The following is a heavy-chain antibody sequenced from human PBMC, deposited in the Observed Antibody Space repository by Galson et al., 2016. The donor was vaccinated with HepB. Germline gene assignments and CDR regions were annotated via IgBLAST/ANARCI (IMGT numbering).Heavy chain of an antibody. D-gene: IGHD2/OR15-2a*01. J-gene: IGHJ6*02. Sequence: SLRLSCAVSGFTVSSNYMSWVRQAPGKGLEWVSIIYSGGSTYYADSVTGRFTISRDNSKNTLYLQMNSLRAEDTAVYYCARGRVLLYYYGMDVWGQGTTVTVSS. CDR1: GFTVSSNY. V-gene: IGHV3-53*01. CDR3: ARGRVLLYYYGMDV. CDR2: IYSGGST.